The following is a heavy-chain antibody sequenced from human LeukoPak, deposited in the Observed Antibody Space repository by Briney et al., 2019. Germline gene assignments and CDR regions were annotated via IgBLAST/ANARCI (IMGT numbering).Heavy chain of an antibody. CDR1: GFSLSTSGVG. D-gene: IGHD2/OR15-2a*01. Sequence: SGPTLVNPTQTLTLTCTFSGFSLSTSGVGVGWIRQPPGKALEWLALIYWDDDKRYGPSLKSRLTITKDTSNNQVVLTMTNMDPVDTATYYCAHRRGVLRSWDYWGQGTLVTVSS. CDR3: AHRRGVLRSWDY. CDR2: IYWDDDK. J-gene: IGHJ4*02. V-gene: IGHV2-5*05.